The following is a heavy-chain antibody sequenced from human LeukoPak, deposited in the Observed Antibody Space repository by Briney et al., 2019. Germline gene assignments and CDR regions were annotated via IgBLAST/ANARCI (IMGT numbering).Heavy chain of an antibody. V-gene: IGHV3-66*02. CDR3: ASNGGNSGIFLQLDY. D-gene: IGHD7-27*01. J-gene: IGHJ4*02. CDR1: GFTIGTNY. CDR2: IYSGGNT. Sequence: GGSLRLSCAASGFTIGTNYQSWVRQAPGKGLEWVSVIYSGGNTYSADYVKGRFTISRDNSKNTLYLQMNSLRVEDTAVYYCASNGGNSGIFLQLDYWGQGTLVTVSS.